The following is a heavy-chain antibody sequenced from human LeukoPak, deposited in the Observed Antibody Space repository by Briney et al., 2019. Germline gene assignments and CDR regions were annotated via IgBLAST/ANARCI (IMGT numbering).Heavy chain of an antibody. Sequence: GESLQISCKGSGYRFTSYWIGWVRQMPGKGLEWMGIMYPDDYDIRYSPSFQGHVTISADKSISTAYLQWGSLEASDTAMYYCARQNRYGTGWPSDAFDTWGQGTMVTVSS. J-gene: IGHJ3*02. D-gene: IGHD6-19*01. V-gene: IGHV5-51*01. CDR2: MYPDDYDI. CDR3: ARQNRYGTGWPSDAFDT. CDR1: GYRFTSYW.